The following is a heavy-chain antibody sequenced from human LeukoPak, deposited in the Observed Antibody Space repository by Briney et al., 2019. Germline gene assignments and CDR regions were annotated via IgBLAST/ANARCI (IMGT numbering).Heavy chain of an antibody. CDR1: GYSFTSYW. D-gene: IGHD6-13*01. Sequence: GESLKISCKGSGYSFTSYWIGWVRQMPGQGLEWIGIIYPRDSDTRYSPSFQGQVTISADKSISTAYLQWSSLKASDTAMYYCAKVGTSSSSDYWGQGTLVTVSS. CDR3: AKVGTSSSSDY. J-gene: IGHJ4*02. V-gene: IGHV5-51*01. CDR2: IYPRDSDT.